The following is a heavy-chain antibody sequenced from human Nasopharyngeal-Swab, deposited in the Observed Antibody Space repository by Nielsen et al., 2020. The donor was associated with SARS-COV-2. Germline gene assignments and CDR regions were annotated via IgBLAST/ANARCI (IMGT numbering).Heavy chain of an antibody. V-gene: IGHV4-59*08. D-gene: IGHD4-17*01. J-gene: IGHJ4*02. CDR2: VYYYSGTT. CDR3: ARRPTGYGDYYFDS. Sequence: WIRQLPGKGLEWIGYVYYYSGTTNSNPSLKSRVTISMDTSKKQFSLQMSSVTTADTAVYYCARRPTGYGDYYFDSWGQGTLVTVSS.